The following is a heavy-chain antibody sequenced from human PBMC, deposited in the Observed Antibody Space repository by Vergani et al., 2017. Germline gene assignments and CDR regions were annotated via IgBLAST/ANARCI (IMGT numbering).Heavy chain of an antibody. V-gene: IGHV3-66*01. J-gene: IGHJ4*02. CDR1: GFTVSSNY. CDR3: AKGNGWYDVRGDY. Sequence: EVQLVESGGGLVQPGGSLRLSCAASGFTVSSNYMSWVRRAPGTGLEWVSVTYSGGGTYYADSVKGRFTISRDNSKNTLYLQMNSLRAEDTAVFYCAKGNGWYDVRGDYWGQGTLVTVSS. CDR2: TYSGGGT. D-gene: IGHD6-19*01.